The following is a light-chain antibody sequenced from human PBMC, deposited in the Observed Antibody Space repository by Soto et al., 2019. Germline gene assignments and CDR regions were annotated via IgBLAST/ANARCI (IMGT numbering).Light chain of an antibody. V-gene: IGKV3-20*01. CDR2: ETS. Sequence: EIVLTQSPGTLSFSPGERSTLSCRSSQSLTNVYLAWYQQKPGQAPRLLIYETSSRATGIPDRFTGSGSGTDFTLTINRLEPGDSAVYYCQQYGHSPLTFGGGTKVDIK. CDR3: QQYGHSPLT. J-gene: IGKJ4*01. CDR1: QSLTNVY.